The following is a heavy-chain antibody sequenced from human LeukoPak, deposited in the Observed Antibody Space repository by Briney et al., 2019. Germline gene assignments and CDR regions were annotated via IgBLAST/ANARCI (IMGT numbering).Heavy chain of an antibody. V-gene: IGHV3-23*01. CDR1: GFTFSSYA. D-gene: IGHD6-19*01. CDR3: AKTTSGWYPY. CDR2: ISDSGGNT. Sequence: PGGSLRLSCAVTGFTFSSYAMSWVRQAPGKGLEWVSAISDSGGNTFYADSVKGRFAISRDNSKNTLYLQMNSLRAEDTAVYYCAKTTSGWYPYWGQGTLVTVSS. J-gene: IGHJ4*02.